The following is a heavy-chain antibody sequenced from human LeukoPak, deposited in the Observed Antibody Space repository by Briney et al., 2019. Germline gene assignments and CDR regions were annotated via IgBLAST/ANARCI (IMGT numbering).Heavy chain of an antibody. D-gene: IGHD2-21*01. CDR2: ITSKAYGGTT. Sequence: GGSLRLSCTASGLTFGDYAMTWVRQAPGKGLEWVGFITSKAYGGTTQYAASVKRRFTISRDDSKSLAYLQMNSLKIEDTAVYFCTRAGGFCGGDCYDNWGQGTLVTVSS. CDR1: GLTFGDYA. J-gene: IGHJ4*02. CDR3: TRAGGFCGGDCYDN. V-gene: IGHV3-49*04.